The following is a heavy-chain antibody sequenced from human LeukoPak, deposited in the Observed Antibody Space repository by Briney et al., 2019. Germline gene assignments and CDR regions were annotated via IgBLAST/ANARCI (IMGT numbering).Heavy chain of an antibody. CDR3: AKAYGSLYFQH. CDR2: INHSGST. V-gene: IGHV4-34*01. CDR1: GGSFSGYY. J-gene: IGHJ1*01. Sequence: PSETLSLTCAVYGGSFSGYYWSWIRQPPGKGLEWIGEINHSGSTNYNPSLKSRVTISVDTSKNQFSLKLSSVTAADTAVYYCAKAYGSLYFQHWGQGTLVTVSS. D-gene: IGHD3-10*01.